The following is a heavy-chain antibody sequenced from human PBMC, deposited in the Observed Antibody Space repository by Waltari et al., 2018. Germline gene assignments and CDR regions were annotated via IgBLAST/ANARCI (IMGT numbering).Heavy chain of an antibody. J-gene: IGHJ4*02. Sequence: QVQLQESGPGLVKPSQTLSLTFTVSGGSITSGSYYWSWIRQPAGKGLGWIGRINTSGSTKYNPSLKSLVYISGDKHKNQFSHKLSTVTAADTAVYDWARSRDYTMHYWVKGTLVTVSS. CDR3: ARSRDYTMHY. CDR2: INTSGST. CDR1: GGSITSGSYY. V-gene: IGHV4-61*02. D-gene: IGHD4-4*01.